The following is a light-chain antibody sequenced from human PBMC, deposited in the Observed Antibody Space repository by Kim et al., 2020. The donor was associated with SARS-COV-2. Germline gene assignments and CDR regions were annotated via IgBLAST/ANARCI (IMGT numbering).Light chain of an antibody. CDR2: TAS. Sequence: DIQMTQSPSSLSASVGDRVTITCRASQDISGYLNWYQQKPGKAPKLLIYTASSLQSGVPSRFTGSGSETDFTLTITSLQPEDFATYYCQQTSSAPRTFGQGTKVVIK. CDR3: QQTSSAPRT. CDR1: QDISGY. V-gene: IGKV1-39*01. J-gene: IGKJ1*01.